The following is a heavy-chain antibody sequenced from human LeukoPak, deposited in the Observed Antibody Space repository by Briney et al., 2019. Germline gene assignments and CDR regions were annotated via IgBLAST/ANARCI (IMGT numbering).Heavy chain of an antibody. J-gene: IGHJ4*02. CDR1: GFIFTRFF. CDR3: ERAENRGSYSY. Sequence: GGSLRLSCAASGFIFTRFFMHWVRQAPGKAPEYVSAITSNGDRTYYANSVRGRFTMSRDNSKNRLYLQMGSLRADDMAVYYCERAENRGSYSYWGQGTLVTVSS. V-gene: IGHV3-64*01. CDR2: ITSNGDRT. D-gene: IGHD1-26*01.